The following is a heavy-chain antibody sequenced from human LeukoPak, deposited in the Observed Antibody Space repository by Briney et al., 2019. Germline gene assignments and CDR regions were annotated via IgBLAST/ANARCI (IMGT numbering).Heavy chain of an antibody. D-gene: IGHD2-8*02. V-gene: IGHV3-7*01. CDR3: ARETQRSYWD. Sequence: GGSLRLSCAASGFPFNRHWLGWIRQAPGAGLGWVADMNFDGSEKYHADSVKGRFTISRDNAKNSLYLQMNSLRPEDTAVYFCARETQRSYWDWGQGTLVTVSS. CDR2: MNFDGSEK. J-gene: IGHJ4*02. CDR1: GFPFNRHW.